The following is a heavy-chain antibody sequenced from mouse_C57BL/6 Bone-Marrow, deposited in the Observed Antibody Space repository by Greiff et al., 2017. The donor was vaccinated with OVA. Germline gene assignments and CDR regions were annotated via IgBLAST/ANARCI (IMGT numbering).Heavy chain of an antibody. Sequence: EVQLVESGGGLVKPGGSLKLSCAASGFTFSSYAMSWVRQTPEKRLEWVATISDGGSYTYYPDNVKGRFTISRDNAKNNLYLQMSHLKSEDTAMYYCARDRYGSSYWYFDVWGTGTTVTGSS. CDR1: GFTFSSYA. J-gene: IGHJ1*03. D-gene: IGHD1-1*01. CDR2: ISDGGSYT. CDR3: ARDRYGSSYWYFDV. V-gene: IGHV5-4*01.